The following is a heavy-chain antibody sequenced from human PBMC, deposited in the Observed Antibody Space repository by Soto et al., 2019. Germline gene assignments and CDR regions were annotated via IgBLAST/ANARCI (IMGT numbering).Heavy chain of an antibody. CDR1: GFTFSSYA. CDR3: AKYSSGWYHPFDY. J-gene: IGHJ4*02. CDR2: ISGSGGST. V-gene: IGHV3-23*01. Sequence: PGGSLRLSCAASGFTFSSYAMSWVRQAPGKGLEWVSAISGSGGSTYYADSVKGRFTISRDNSKNTLYLQINSLRAEDTAVYYCAKYSSGWYHPFDYWGQGTLVTVSS. D-gene: IGHD6-19*01.